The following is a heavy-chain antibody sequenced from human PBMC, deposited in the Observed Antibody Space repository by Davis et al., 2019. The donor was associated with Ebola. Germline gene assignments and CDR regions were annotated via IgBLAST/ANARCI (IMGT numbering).Heavy chain of an antibody. CDR2: IYSSGST. V-gene: IGHV4-61*08. D-gene: IGHD4-17*01. CDR1: GGAVSSGGYF. Sequence: PSETLSLTCTVSGGAVSSGGYFWAWIRQPPGKGLEWIGYIYSSGSTSLSPSLNSRVTISVDTSKNQFSLKLRSVTAADTAVYYCARGVYGAFFDSWGQGALVTVSS. J-gene: IGHJ4*02. CDR3: ARGVYGAFFDS.